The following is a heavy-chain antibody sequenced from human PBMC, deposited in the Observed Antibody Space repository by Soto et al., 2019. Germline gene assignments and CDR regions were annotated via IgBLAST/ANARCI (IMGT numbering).Heavy chain of an antibody. CDR1: GDSVSSNSAA. Sequence: SQTLSLTCAISGDSVSSNSAAWNWIRQSPSRGLEWLGRTYYRSKWYNDYAVSVKSRITINPDTSKNQFSPQLNSVTPEDTAVYYCARDYDFWSGYYRIRGSFDYWGQGTLVTSPQ. V-gene: IGHV6-1*01. D-gene: IGHD3-3*01. CDR3: ARDYDFWSGYYRIRGSFDY. CDR2: TYYRSKWYN. J-gene: IGHJ4*02.